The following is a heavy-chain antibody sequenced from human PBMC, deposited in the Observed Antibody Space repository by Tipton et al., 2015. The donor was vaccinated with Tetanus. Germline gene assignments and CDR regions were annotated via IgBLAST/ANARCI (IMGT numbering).Heavy chain of an antibody. Sequence: LRLSCTVSGGSLSTFYWNWIRQPAGKGLEWIGRIYSSGSTNYNPSLKSRVTMSIDTSKNHFSLELTSVTAADTAVYYCARDFRERSGTYFSYYYTMDVWGQGTTVTVSS. D-gene: IGHD1-26*01. CDR1: GGSLSTFY. CDR2: IYSSGST. V-gene: IGHV4-4*07. CDR3: ARDFRERSGTYFSYYYTMDV. J-gene: IGHJ6*02.